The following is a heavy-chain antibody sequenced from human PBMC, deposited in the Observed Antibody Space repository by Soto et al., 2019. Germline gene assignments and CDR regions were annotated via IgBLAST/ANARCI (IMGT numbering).Heavy chain of an antibody. CDR3: ARGPGIPTAGTVDY. V-gene: IGHV3-20*04. D-gene: IGHD6-13*01. J-gene: IGHJ4*02. CDR1: GCTFDDYG. CDR2: INWNGGST. Sequence: PGGSLRLSCAASGCTFDDYGMSWVRQAPGKGLEWVSGINWNGGSTGYADSVKGRFTISRDNSKNTLYLQMNSLRAEDTAVYYCARGPGIPTAGTVDYWGQGTLVTVSS.